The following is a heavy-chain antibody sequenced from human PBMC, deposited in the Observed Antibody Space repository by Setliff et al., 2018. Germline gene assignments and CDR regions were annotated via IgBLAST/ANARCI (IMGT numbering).Heavy chain of an antibody. CDR3: VRGSAYSSGSFDC. J-gene: IGHJ4*02. D-gene: IGHD3-22*01. CDR2: INSDGSTT. V-gene: IGHV3-74*01. CDR1: GDSFSDYYW. Sequence: ETLSLTCAVYGDSFSDYYWIHWVRQAPRKGLVWVSRINSDGSTTTYADSVKGRFTISRDNGKNTVYLQMNSLRAEDTAMYYCVRGSAYSSGSFDCWGQGTLVTVS.